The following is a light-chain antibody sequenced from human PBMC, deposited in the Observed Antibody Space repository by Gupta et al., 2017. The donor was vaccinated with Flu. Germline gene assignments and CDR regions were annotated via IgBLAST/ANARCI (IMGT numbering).Light chain of an antibody. J-gene: IGLJ3*02. CDR2: EVS. Sequence: TSIDVVIYNYVTWQQQHPGKAPKLMIYEVSNRPSGVSNRFSGSKSGNTASLTISGLQAEDEGDYYCSSYASSGTWVFGGGTKLTVL. CDR3: SSYASSGTWV. CDR1: SIDVVIYNY. V-gene: IGLV2-14*01.